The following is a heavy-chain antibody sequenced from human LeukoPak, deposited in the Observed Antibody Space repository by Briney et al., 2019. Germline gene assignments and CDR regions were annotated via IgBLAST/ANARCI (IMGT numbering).Heavy chain of an antibody. D-gene: IGHD3-3*01. CDR3: ARLRDYDFWSGYYIER. V-gene: IGHV3-11*01. J-gene: IGHJ4*02. Sequence: GGSLRLSCAASGFTFSDYYMSWIRQAPGKGLEWVSYISSSGSTIYYADSVKGRFTISRDNAKNSLYLQMNSLRAEDTVVYYCARLRDYDFWSGYYIERWGQGTLVTVSS. CDR1: GFTFSDYY. CDR2: ISSSGSTI.